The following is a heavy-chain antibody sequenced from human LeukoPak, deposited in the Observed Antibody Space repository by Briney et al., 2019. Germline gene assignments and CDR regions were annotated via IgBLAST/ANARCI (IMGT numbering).Heavy chain of an antibody. Sequence: GGSLRLSCAASGFTFSSYAMHWVRQAPGKGLEWVAIFSSDGSSKFYADSVKGRFTISRDNSKNTLYLQMNSLRADDTAVFYCAREGQCSGGTCYSGLDYWGQGTLVTVSS. CDR1: GFTFSSYA. CDR3: AREGQCSGGTCYSGLDY. CDR2: FSSDGSSK. D-gene: IGHD2-15*01. J-gene: IGHJ4*02. V-gene: IGHV3-30*04.